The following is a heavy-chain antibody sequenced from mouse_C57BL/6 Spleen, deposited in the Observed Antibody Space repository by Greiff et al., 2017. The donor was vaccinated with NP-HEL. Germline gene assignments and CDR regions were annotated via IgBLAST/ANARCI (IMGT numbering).Heavy chain of an antibody. CDR3: ASSYYYGSIYLHVDY. CDR1: GYTFTSYG. D-gene: IGHD1-1*01. Sequence: QVQLQQSGAELARPGASVKLSCKASGYTFTSYGINWVKQRTGQGLEWIGEIYPRSGNTYYNEKFKGKATLTADKSSSTAYMELRSLTSEDSAVYFCASSYYYGSIYLHVDYWGQGTTLTVSS. CDR2: IYPRSGNT. J-gene: IGHJ2*01. V-gene: IGHV1-81*01.